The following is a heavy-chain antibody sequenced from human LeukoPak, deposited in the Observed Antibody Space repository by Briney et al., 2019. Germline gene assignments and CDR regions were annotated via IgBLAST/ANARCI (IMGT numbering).Heavy chain of an antibody. CDR2: TYHSGST. J-gene: IGHJ4*02. D-gene: IGHD3-3*01. CDR3: AGDFWSGYYFRD. V-gene: IGHV4-38-2*02. CDR1: GYSISSGYY. Sequence: SETLSLTCSFSGYSISSGYYGGWIRQPPGQGLEWIGNTYHSGSTYYNPSLKSRVTISVDTSKNQFSLKLSSVTAADTAVYYCAGDFWSGYYFRDWGQGTLVTVSS.